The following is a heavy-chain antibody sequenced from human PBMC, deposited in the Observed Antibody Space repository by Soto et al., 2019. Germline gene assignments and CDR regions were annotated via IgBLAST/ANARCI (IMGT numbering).Heavy chain of an antibody. V-gene: IGHV4-39*01. D-gene: IGHD6-13*01. CDR3: ASWSEQQLAREYFQH. CDR2: IYYSGST. CDR1: GGSISSSSYY. J-gene: IGHJ1*01. Sequence: QLQLQESGPGLVKPSETLSLTCTVSGGSISSSSYYWGWIRQPPGKGLEWIGSIYYSGSTYYNTSLKSRVTISVDTSKNQFSLKLSSVTAADTAVYYCASWSEQQLAREYFQHWGQGTLVTVSS.